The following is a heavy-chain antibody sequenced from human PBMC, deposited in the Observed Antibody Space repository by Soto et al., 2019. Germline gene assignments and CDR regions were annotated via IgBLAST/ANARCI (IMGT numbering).Heavy chain of an antibody. CDR2: ISGSGGST. Sequence: PGGSLRLSCTASGFTFSSYAMSWVRQAPGKGLERVSAISGSGGSTYHADSMKGRFTISRDNAKNSLLLQLNSLRAEDTAVYYCARDRGRPDLRDTHYYDSSDLDYGMDVWGQGTTVTVSS. D-gene: IGHD3-22*01. J-gene: IGHJ6*02. CDR1: GFTFSSYA. CDR3: ARDRGRPDLRDTHYYDSSDLDYGMDV. V-gene: IGHV3-23*01.